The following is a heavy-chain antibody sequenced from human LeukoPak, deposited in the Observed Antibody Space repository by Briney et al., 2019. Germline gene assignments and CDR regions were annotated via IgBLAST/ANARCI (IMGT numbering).Heavy chain of an antibody. CDR3: AILLLYSGSYYDAFDI. V-gene: IGHV3-30*02. CDR2: IRYDGSNK. Sequence: GGSLRLSCAASGFTFSSYGMHWVRQAPGKGLEWVAFIRYDGSNKYYADSVKGRFTISRDNSKNTLYLQMNSLRAEDTAVYYCAILLLYSGSYYDAFDIWGQGTMVTVSS. J-gene: IGHJ3*02. CDR1: GFTFSSYG. D-gene: IGHD1-26*01.